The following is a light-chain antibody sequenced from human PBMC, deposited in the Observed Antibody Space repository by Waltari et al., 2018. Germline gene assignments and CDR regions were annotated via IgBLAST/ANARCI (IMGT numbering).Light chain of an antibody. CDR2: WAS. CDR1: QSVLYSSNKKNY. CDR3: HQYYNSPFT. J-gene: IGKJ3*01. V-gene: IGKV4-1*01. Sequence: DIVMTQSPASLAVSLGERATINCKSSQSVLYSSNKKNYLAWDQHKPGQPPKLLIYWASTRESGVPDRFSGSGSGTDFTLTISSLQAEDVAVYYCHQYYNSPFTFGPGTKLD.